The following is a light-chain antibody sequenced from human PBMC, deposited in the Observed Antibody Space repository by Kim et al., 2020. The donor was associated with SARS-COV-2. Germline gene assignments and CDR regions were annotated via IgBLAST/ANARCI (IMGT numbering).Light chain of an antibody. V-gene: IGKV4-1*01. CDR1: QSLLYSSNNKNY. Sequence: DIVMTQSPESLAVSLGERATINCKSSQSLLYSSNNKNYMAWYQQKPGHPPILLIYWASTRQSGVPDRFSGSGSGTDFTLTISSLQAEDVAVYYCQQYYSSPITFGQGTRLEIK. J-gene: IGKJ5*01. CDR2: WAS. CDR3: QQYYSSPIT.